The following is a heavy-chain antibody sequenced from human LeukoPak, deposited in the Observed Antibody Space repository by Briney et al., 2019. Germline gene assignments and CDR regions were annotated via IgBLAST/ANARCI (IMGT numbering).Heavy chain of an antibody. CDR1: GFTFSSYG. Sequence: GGSLRLSCAASGFTFSSYGMHWVRQAPGKGLEWVAFIRYDGSNKCYADSVKGRFTISRDNSKNTLYLQMSSLRAEDTAVYYCAKVKDGIVGAFDYWGQGTVVTVSS. V-gene: IGHV3-30*02. CDR2: IRYDGSNK. D-gene: IGHD1-26*01. CDR3: AKVKDGIVGAFDY. J-gene: IGHJ4*02.